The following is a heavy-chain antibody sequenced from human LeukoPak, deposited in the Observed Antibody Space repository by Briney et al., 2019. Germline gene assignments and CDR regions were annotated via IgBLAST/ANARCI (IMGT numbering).Heavy chain of an antibody. D-gene: IGHD3-3*01. CDR3: ARGNYDFWSGYFDY. CDR2: IYTSGST. CDR1: GGSISSGSYY. J-gene: IGHJ4*02. Sequence: NTSETLSLTCTVSGGSISSGSYYWSWIRQPAGKGLEWIGRIYTSGSTNYNPSLKSRVTISVDTSKNQFSLKLSSVTAADTAVYYCARGNYDFWSGYFDYWGQGTLVTVSS. V-gene: IGHV4-61*02.